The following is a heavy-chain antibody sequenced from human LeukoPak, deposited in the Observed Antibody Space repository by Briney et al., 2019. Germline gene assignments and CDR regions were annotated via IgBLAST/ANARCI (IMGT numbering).Heavy chain of an antibody. CDR3: ARDFLVVPAAILGY. CDR2: ISSSSSYI. V-gene: IGHV3-21*01. CDR1: GFTFSSYA. D-gene: IGHD2-2*02. J-gene: IGHJ4*02. Sequence: GGSLRLSCAASGFTFSSYAMSWVRQAPGKGLEWVSSISSSSSYIYYADSVKGRFTISRDNAKNSLYLQMNSLRAEDTAVYYCARDFLVVPAAILGYWGQGTLVTVSS.